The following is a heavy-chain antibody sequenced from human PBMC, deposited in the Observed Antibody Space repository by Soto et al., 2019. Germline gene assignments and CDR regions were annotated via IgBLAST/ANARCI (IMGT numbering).Heavy chain of an antibody. CDR3: ARESSGYYWVH. Sequence: QVQLVQSGAEVRKPGASVRVSCKASGYTLTGYYMHWVRQPPGHGLEWMGRINPSDGSTGYTQKLQDRLTLTRGTSTSTVYMELSSLKSEETAVYYCARESSGYYWVHWGQGTLVTVS. V-gene: IGHV1-46*04. CDR2: INPSDGST. D-gene: IGHD3-22*01. J-gene: IGHJ4*02. CDR1: GYTLTGYY.